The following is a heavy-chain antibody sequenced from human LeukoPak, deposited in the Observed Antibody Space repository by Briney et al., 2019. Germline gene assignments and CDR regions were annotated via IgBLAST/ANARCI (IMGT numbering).Heavy chain of an antibody. D-gene: IGHD5-12*01. Sequence: PSETLSLTCAVYGGSFSGYYWSWIRQPPGKGLEWIGEINHSGSTNYNPSLKSRVTISVDTSKNQFSLKLSSVTAADTAVYYCARGPRWLRPFDYWGQGTLVTVSS. CDR2: INHSGST. V-gene: IGHV4-34*01. CDR3: ARGPRWLRPFDY. CDR1: GGSFSGYY. J-gene: IGHJ4*02.